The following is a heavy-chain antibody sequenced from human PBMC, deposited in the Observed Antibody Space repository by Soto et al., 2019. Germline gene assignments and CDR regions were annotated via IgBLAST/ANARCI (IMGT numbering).Heavy chain of an antibody. J-gene: IGHJ5*02. D-gene: IGHD6-13*01. CDR1: GGSISSGDYY. CDR2: IYYSGST. V-gene: IGHV4-30-4*01. Sequence: ASETLSLTCTVSGGSISSGDYYWSWIRQPPGKGLEWIGYIYYSGSTYYNKSLKSRVTISVDTSKNQFTLKQSYVTAADTAVYYCARERPDGSRLDPWGQGTLVTVSS. CDR3: ARERPDGSRLDP.